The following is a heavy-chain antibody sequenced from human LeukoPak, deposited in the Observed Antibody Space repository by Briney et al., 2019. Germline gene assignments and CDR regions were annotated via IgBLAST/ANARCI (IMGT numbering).Heavy chain of an antibody. D-gene: IGHD1-26*01. J-gene: IGHJ4*02. CDR2: ISGSGGST. Sequence: GGSLRLSCAASGFTFSSYAMSWVRQAPRKGLEWVSAISGSGGSTYYADSVKGRFAISRDNSKNTLYLQMNSLRAEDTAVYYCAKAPTGGSYLGDYWGQGTLVTVSS. V-gene: IGHV3-23*01. CDR3: AKAPTGGSYLGDY. CDR1: GFTFSSYA.